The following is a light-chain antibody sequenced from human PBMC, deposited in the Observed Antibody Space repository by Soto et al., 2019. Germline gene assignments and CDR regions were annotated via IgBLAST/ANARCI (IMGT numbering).Light chain of an antibody. CDR2: DVT. CDR3: CSYAGSHTWV. J-gene: IGLJ3*02. Sequence: QPVLTQPRSVSGSPGQSVTISCTGTSSDVGGYDYVSWYQQHPGKAPKLMIYDVTKRPSGVPDRFSGSKSGNTASLTISGLQTEDEADYYCCSYAGSHTWVFGGGTKLTVL. CDR1: SSDVGGYDY. V-gene: IGLV2-11*01.